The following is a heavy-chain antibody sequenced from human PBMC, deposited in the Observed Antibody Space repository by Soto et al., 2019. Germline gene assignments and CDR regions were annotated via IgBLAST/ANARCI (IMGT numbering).Heavy chain of an antibody. J-gene: IGHJ6*02. CDR1: GGSISSGGYS. CDR3: ARGGLELYYYGMDV. D-gene: IGHD1-7*01. CDR2: IYHSGST. V-gene: IGHV4-30-2*01. Sequence: SETLSLTCAVSGGSISSGGYSWSWIRQPPGKGLEWIGYIYHSGSTYYNPSLKSRVNISVDRSKNQFSLKLSSATAADTSVYYCARGGLELYYYGMDVWGQGTTVTVSS.